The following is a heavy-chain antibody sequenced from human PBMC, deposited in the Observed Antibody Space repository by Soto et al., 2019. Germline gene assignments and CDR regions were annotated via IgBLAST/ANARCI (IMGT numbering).Heavy chain of an antibody. Sequence: KPSETLSLTCAVYGGSFSGYYWSWIRQPPGKGLEWIGEINHSGSTNYNPSLKSRVTISVDTSKNQFSLKLSSVTAADTAVYYCARESYMIAAAASPRFDYWGQGTLVTVSS. CDR3: ARESYMIAAAASPRFDY. V-gene: IGHV4-34*01. D-gene: IGHD6-13*01. CDR2: INHSGST. CDR1: GGSFSGYY. J-gene: IGHJ4*02.